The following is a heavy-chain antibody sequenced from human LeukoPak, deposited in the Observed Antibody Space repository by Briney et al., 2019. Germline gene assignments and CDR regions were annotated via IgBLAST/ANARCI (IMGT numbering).Heavy chain of an antibody. CDR3: ARVLSTAARPGGYYYYYYMDV. CDR1: GFSLSTSGMR. CDR2: IDWDDDK. V-gene: IGHV2-70*04. Sequence: SGPTLVNPTQTLTLTCTFSGFSLSTSGMRVRWIRQPPGKALEWLARIDWDDDKFYSTSLKTRLTISKDTSKNQVVLTMTNMDPVDTATYYGARVLSTAARPGGYYYYYYMDVWGKGTTVTVSS. J-gene: IGHJ6*03. D-gene: IGHD6-6*01.